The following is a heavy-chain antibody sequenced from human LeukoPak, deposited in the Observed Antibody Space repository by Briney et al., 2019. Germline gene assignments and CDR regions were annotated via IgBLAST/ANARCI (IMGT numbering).Heavy chain of an antibody. CDR3: ARDIEYFDY. Sequence: SQTLSLTCAISGDSVSTNSAAWVWIRQSPARGPEWLGRTYYRSKWYNDYAVSVKSRITINPDTSKNQFSLQLNSVTPEDTAVYYCARDIEYFDYWGQGTLVTVSS. CDR1: GDSVSTNSAA. D-gene: IGHD1-26*01. CDR2: TYYRSKWYN. J-gene: IGHJ4*02. V-gene: IGHV6-1*01.